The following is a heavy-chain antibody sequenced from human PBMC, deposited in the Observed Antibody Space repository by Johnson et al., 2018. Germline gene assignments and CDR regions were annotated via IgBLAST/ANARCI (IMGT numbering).Heavy chain of an antibody. CDR1: GFTFSSYA. Sequence: QEELVQSGGGVVQPGRSLGLPCAASGFTFSSYAMHWVRQAPGKGLEWVALIAYDGSNKYFADSVKGRFTISRDNYKNTLYLQMNSLRAEDTAVYYCARDPYFDTGYYYYYMDVWGKGTTVTVSS. D-gene: IGHD3-9*01. J-gene: IGHJ6*03. CDR2: IAYDGSNK. CDR3: ARDPYFDTGYYYYYMDV. V-gene: IGHV3-30-3*01.